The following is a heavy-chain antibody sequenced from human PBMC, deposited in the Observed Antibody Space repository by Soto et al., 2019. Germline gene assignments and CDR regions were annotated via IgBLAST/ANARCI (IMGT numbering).Heavy chain of an antibody. CDR2: IYYSGST. J-gene: IGHJ4*02. V-gene: IGHV4-31*03. Sequence: QVQLQESGPGLVKPSQTLSLTCTVSGGSISSGGYYWSWIRQHPGKGLEWNGYIYYSGSTYYNPSLKSRVTISVDTSKNQFSLKLRSVTAADTAVYYCATYGSGTYKPTTFDYWGQGTLVTVSS. CDR3: ATYGSGTYKPTTFDY. D-gene: IGHD3-10*01. CDR1: GGSISSGGYY.